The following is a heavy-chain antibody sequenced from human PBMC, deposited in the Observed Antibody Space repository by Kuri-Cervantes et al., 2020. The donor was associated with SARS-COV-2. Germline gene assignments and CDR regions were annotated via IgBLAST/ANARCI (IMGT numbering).Heavy chain of an antibody. CDR2: IKQDGSEK. CDR3: ARDLPAYDSSGYGAFDI. J-gene: IGHJ3*02. CDR1: GFTFSSYW. Sequence: GESLKISCAASGFTFSSYWMSWVRQAPGKGLEWVANIKQDGSEKYYVDSVKGRFTISRDNAKNSLYLQMNSLRAEDTAVYYCARDLPAYDSSGYGAFDIWGQGTMVTVSS. V-gene: IGHV3-7*01. D-gene: IGHD3-22*01.